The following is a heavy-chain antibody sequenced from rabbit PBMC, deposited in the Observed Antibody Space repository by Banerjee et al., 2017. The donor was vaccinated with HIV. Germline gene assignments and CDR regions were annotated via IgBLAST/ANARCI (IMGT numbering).Heavy chain of an antibody. CDR2: INIVTGKS. D-gene: IGHD1-1*01. CDR3: ARDLVSVIGWNFNL. CDR1: GFDFSGYYL. Sequence: QEQLKESGGGLVQPGGSLKLSCKASGFDFSGYYLSWVRQAPGKGLEWIACINIVTGKSVYASWAKGRFTMSRTSSTTVTLQMTSLTAADTATYFCARDLVSVIGWNFNLWGPGTLVTVS. J-gene: IGHJ4*01. V-gene: IGHV1S45*01.